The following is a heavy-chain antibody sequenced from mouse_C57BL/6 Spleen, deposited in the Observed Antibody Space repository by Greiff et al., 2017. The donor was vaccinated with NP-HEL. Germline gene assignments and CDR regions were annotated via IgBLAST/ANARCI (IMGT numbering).Heavy chain of an antibody. Sequence: VQLQQSGPELVKPGASVKISCKASGYAFSSSWMNWVKQRPGKGLEWIGRIYPGDGDTNYNGKFKGKATLTADKSSSTAYMQLSSLTSEDSAVYFCARWGDRYFDYWGQGTTLTVSS. J-gene: IGHJ2*01. CDR1: GYAFSSSW. CDR3: ARWGDRYFDY. D-gene: IGHD3-3*01. CDR2: IYPGDGDT. V-gene: IGHV1-82*01.